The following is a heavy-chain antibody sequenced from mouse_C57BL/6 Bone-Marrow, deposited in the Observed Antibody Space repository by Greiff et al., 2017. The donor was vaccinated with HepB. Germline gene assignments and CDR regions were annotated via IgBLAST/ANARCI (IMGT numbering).Heavy chain of an antibody. J-gene: IGHJ3*01. CDR1: GFNLKNTY. D-gene: IGHD2-4*01. CDR2: IDPANGNT. V-gene: IGHV14-3*01. CDR3: ARGWDYDYAPFAY. Sequence: EVQLQESVAELVRPGASVKLSCTASGFNLKNTYMHWVKQRPEQGLEWIGRIDPANGNTKYAPKFQGKATITADTSSNTAYLQLSSLTSEDTAIYYCARGWDYDYAPFAYWGQGTLVTVSA.